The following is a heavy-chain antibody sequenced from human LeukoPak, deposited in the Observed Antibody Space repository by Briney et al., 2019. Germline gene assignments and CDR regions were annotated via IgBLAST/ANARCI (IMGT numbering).Heavy chain of an antibody. J-gene: IGHJ5*02. V-gene: IGHV4-39*01. CDR1: GGSISSSTYY. D-gene: IGHD4-17*01. CDR2: IYYTGST. CDR3: ARSRKYGAVTTYSWFDP. Sequence: SETLSLTCTVSGGSISSSTYYWGWIRQPPGKGLEWFASIYYTGSTNYNPSLKSRVTISVDTSKNQFSLKLSSVTAADTAVYYCARSRKYGAVTTYSWFDPWGQGTLVIVSS.